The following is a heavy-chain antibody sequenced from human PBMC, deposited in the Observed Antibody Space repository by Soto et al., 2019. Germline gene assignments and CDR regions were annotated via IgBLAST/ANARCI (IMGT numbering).Heavy chain of an antibody. CDR1: GFTFISYA. CDR2: ISGRGIST. V-gene: IGHV3-23*01. J-gene: IGHJ4*02. D-gene: IGHD3-10*01. CDR3: VKAPKSVWFGEKDHFDY. Sequence: EVQLLESGGGLVQPGGSLRLSCAASGFTFISYAMSWVRQAPGKGLEWVSTISGRGISTYYADSVKGRFTISSDNSIHSLYMQMNSLRAENTAVYYCVKAPKSVWFGEKDHFDYWGQGTLVTVSS.